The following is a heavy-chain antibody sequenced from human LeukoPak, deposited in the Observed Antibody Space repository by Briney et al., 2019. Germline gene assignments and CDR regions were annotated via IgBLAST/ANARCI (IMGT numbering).Heavy chain of an antibody. J-gene: IGHJ3*02. CDR1: GFTFSSYS. D-gene: IGHD3-22*01. Sequence: PGGSLRLSCAASGFTFSSYSMNWVRQAPGKGLEWVSVIYSGGSTYYADSVKGRFTISRDNSKNTLYLQMNSLRAEDTAVYYCARDLRAGDSSGYLYHPHAFDIWGQGTMVTVSS. V-gene: IGHV3-53*01. CDR2: IYSGGST. CDR3: ARDLRAGDSSGYLYHPHAFDI.